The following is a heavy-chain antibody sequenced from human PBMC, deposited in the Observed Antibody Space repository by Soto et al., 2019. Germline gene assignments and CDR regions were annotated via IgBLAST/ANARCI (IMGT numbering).Heavy chain of an antibody. J-gene: IGHJ6*02. Sequence: QVQLVQSGAEVKKPGASVKVSCKASGYTFTSYDINWVRQATGHGLEWMGWMNPNSGNTGYAQNYQGRVTMTRNTSISTAYMALSSLRSEDTAVYYCARAIAARPNHYYYYGMDVWGQGTTVTVSS. D-gene: IGHD6-6*01. CDR2: MNPNSGNT. CDR3: ARAIAARPNHYYYYGMDV. V-gene: IGHV1-8*01. CDR1: GYTFTSYD.